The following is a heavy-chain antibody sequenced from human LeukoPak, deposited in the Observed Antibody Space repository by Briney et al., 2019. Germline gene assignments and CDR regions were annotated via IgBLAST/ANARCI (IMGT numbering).Heavy chain of an antibody. CDR1: GFTFSSYG. Sequence: SGGSLRLSCAASGFTFSSYGMHWVRQAPGKGLEWVAVIWYDGSNKYYADSVKGRFTISRDNSKNTLYLQMNSLRAEDTAVYYCARDSPDSSGWYDYWGQGTLVTVSS. D-gene: IGHD6-19*01. CDR3: ARDSPDSSGWYDY. CDR2: IWYDGSNK. V-gene: IGHV3-33*01. J-gene: IGHJ4*02.